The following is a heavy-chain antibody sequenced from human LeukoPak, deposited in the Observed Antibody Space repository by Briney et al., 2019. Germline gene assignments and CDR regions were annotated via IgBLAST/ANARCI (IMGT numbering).Heavy chain of an antibody. CDR2: IYHSGST. J-gene: IGHJ6*03. CDR1: GGSISSGGYY. Sequence: SETLSLTCTVSGGSISSGGYYWSWIRQPPGKGLEWIGYIYHSGSTYYNPSLKSRATISVDRSKNQFSLKLSSVTAADTAVYYCYYGGNVGPPSYYYYMDVWGKGTTVTVSS. CDR3: YYGGNVGPPSYYYYMDV. V-gene: IGHV4-30-2*01. D-gene: IGHD4-23*01.